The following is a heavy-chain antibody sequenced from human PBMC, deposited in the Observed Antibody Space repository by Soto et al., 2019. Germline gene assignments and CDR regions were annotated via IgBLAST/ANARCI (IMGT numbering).Heavy chain of an antibody. V-gene: IGHV4-4*07. CDR3: AKDFGYYDFWSGYYTGIILDY. CDR1: GGSISSYY. Sequence: SETLSLTCTVSGGSISSYYWSWIRQPAGKGLEWIGRIYTSGSTNYNPSLKSRVTMSVDTSQNQFSLKLSSVTAADTAVYYCAKDFGYYDFWSGYYTGIILDYWGQGTLGTVSS. D-gene: IGHD3-3*01. J-gene: IGHJ4*02. CDR2: IYTSGST.